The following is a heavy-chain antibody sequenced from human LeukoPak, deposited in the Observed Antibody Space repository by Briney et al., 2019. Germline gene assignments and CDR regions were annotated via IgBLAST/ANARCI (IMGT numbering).Heavy chain of an antibody. D-gene: IGHD3-10*01. CDR2: IYYSGRT. Sequence: SETLSLTCTVSGGFISSSSYYWGWIRQPPGKGLEWIGSIYYSGRTHYNPSLKSRVTISVDTSKNQFSLKLSSVTAADTAVYYCARDAGDPLSMVFDYWGQGTLVTVSS. J-gene: IGHJ4*02. CDR1: GGFISSSSYY. V-gene: IGHV4-39*07. CDR3: ARDAGDPLSMVFDY.